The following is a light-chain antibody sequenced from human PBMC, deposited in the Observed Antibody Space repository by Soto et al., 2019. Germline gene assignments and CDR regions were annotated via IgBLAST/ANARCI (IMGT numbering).Light chain of an antibody. CDR1: QSIDTW. CDR2: KAS. J-gene: IGKJ1*01. CDR3: QQYNSYYLT. Sequence: VPVSCRASQSIDTWLAWYQQKPGKAPKVLIYKASSLQNGVPSRFSGSGSGTELTLTSTSLQTDEFAAYYCQQYNSYYLTFSQGTKVDSK. V-gene: IGKV1-5*03.